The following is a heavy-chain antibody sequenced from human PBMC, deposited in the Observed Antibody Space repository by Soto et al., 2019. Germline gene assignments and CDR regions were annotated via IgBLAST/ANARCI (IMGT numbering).Heavy chain of an antibody. CDR1: GFTFSSYS. V-gene: IGHV3-21*01. J-gene: IGHJ4*02. Sequence: GGSLRLSCAASGFTFSSYSMNWVRQAPGKGLEWVSSISSSSSYIYYADSVKGRFTISRDNAKNSLYLQMNSLRAEETAVYYCARSPPLLTGRLIDYWGQGTLVTVSS. D-gene: IGHD7-27*01. CDR2: ISSSSSYI. CDR3: ARSPPLLTGRLIDY.